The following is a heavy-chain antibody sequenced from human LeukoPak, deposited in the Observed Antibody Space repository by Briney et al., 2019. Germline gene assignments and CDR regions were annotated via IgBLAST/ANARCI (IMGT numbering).Heavy chain of an antibody. CDR1: GYYFTSNW. V-gene: IGHV5-51*01. Sequence: GESLKVSCKASGYYFTSNWIAWVRQMPGKGLEWMGIIYPSDSDTRYSPSFQGQVTISVDKSITTAYLQWSSLEASDTAMYYCARIVVGATKEGIDYWGQGTLVTVSS. CDR3: ARIVVGATKEGIDY. J-gene: IGHJ4*02. CDR2: IYPSDSDT. D-gene: IGHD1-26*01.